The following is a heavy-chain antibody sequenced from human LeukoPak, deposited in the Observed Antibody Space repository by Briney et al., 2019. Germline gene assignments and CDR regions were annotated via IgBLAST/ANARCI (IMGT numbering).Heavy chain of an antibody. Sequence: ASVKVSCKASGYTFTSYAMHWVRQAPGQRLEWMGWINAGNGNTKYSQKFQGRATITRDTSASTAYMELSSLRSEDTAVYYCARGYIVVVPAAIWFDPWGQGTLVTVSS. CDR3: ARGYIVVVPAAIWFDP. CDR2: INAGNGNT. J-gene: IGHJ5*02. D-gene: IGHD2-2*01. CDR1: GYTFTSYA. V-gene: IGHV1-3*01.